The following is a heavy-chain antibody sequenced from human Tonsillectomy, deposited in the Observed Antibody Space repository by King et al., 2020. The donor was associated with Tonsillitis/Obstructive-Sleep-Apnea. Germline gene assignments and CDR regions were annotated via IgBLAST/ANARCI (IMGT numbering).Heavy chain of an antibody. CDR2: ISSNGGST. Sequence: VQLVESGGGLVQPGGSLRLSCSASGFTFSSYAMHWVRQAPGKGLEYVSAISSNGGSTYYADSVKGRFTISRENSKNTLYLQMSSLRAEDTAVYYCVKVNSSSWLYYFDYWGQGTLVTVSS. V-gene: IGHV3-64D*06. CDR3: VKVNSSSWLYYFDY. J-gene: IGHJ4*02. D-gene: IGHD6-13*01. CDR1: GFTFSSYA.